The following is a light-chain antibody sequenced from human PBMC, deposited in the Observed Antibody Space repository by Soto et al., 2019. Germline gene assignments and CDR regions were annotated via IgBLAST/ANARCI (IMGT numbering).Light chain of an antibody. V-gene: IGLV1-44*01. J-gene: IGLJ1*01. Sequence: QSALTQPPSASRTPGQRVTISCSGSSSNIGSNTVNWYQQLPGTAPKLLIYSNNQRPSGVPDRFSGSKSGTSASLAISGLQSEDEADYYCAAWDDSLNVLYVFGTGTKVTVL. CDR2: SNN. CDR1: SSNIGSNT. CDR3: AAWDDSLNVLYV.